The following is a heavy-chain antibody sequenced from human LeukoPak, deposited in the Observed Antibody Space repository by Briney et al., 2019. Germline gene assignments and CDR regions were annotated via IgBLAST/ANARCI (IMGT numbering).Heavy chain of an antibody. J-gene: IGHJ5*02. CDR1: GGSISSGSYY. D-gene: IGHD6-6*01. CDR2: IYTSGST. Sequence: SQTLSLTCTVSGGSISSGSYYWNWVRQPAGKGLEWIGRIYTSGSTDYNPSLKSRVTISVDTSRNQFSLKLTSVTAADTAVYYCAVSSSTADFDPWGQGTLVTVSS. CDR3: AVSSSTADFDP. V-gene: IGHV4-61*02.